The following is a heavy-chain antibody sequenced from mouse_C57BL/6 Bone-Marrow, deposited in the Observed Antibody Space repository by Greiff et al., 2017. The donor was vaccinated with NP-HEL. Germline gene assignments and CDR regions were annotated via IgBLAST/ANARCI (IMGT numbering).Heavy chain of an antibody. J-gene: IGHJ1*03. CDR2: IHPSDSDT. CDR1: GYTFTSYW. V-gene: IGHV1-74*01. CDR3: AISFITTVVAPIYWYFDV. Sequence: VQLQQPGAELVKPGASVKVSCKASGYTFTSYWMHWVKQRPGQGLEWIGRIHPSDSDTNYNQKFKGKATLTVDKSSSTAYMQLSSLTSEDSAVYYWAISFITTVVAPIYWYFDVWGTGTTVTVSS. D-gene: IGHD1-1*01.